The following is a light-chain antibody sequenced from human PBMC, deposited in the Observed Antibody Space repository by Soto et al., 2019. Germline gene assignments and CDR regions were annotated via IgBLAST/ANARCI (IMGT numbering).Light chain of an antibody. CDR1: QSISGW. J-gene: IGKJ1*01. CDR3: QQYYTYPWT. V-gene: IGKV1-5*03. Sequence: DIQMTQSPSTLSASVGDRVTITCRASQSISGWLAWYQQKPGQAPKLLIYKASSLQIGVPSRFSGSGSATEFTLSISGLQPDDFATHYCQQYYTYPWTFGQGTKVEI. CDR2: KAS.